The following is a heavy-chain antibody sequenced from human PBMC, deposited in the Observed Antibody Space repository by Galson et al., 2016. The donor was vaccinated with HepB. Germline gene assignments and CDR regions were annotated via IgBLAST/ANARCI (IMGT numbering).Heavy chain of an antibody. Sequence: SLRLSCAASGFTFSSYAMHWVRQAPGKGLEYVSAISSNGGSTYYEDSVKGRFTISRDNSKNTLYLQMSSLRAEDTAVYYCVKVGSSSSYYYYYYMDVWGKGTTVTVSS. V-gene: IGHV3-64D*06. CDR3: VKVGSSSSYYYYYYMDV. CDR2: ISSNGGST. D-gene: IGHD6-13*01. J-gene: IGHJ6*03. CDR1: GFTFSSYA.